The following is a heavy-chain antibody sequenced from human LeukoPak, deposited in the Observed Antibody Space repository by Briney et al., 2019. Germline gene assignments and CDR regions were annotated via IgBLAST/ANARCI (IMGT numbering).Heavy chain of an antibody. CDR1: GFTFSDYY. V-gene: IGHV3-11*01. CDR2: ISSSGSTI. CDR3: ARRLSLRFDAFAV. Sequence: GGSLRLSCAASGFTFSDYYMSWIRQAPGKGLEWVSYISSSGSTIYYADSVKGRFTISRDTSKNTLFLQMNSLRAEDTALYFCARRLSLRFDAFAVWGPGTVVTVSS. J-gene: IGHJ3*01. D-gene: IGHD3-3*01.